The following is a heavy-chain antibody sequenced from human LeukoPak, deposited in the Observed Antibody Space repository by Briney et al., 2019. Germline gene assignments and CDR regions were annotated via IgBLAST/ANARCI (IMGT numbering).Heavy chain of an antibody. CDR3: ARYDFWSGYYTFSYYYYGMDV. CDR2: VNHSGST. J-gene: IGHJ6*02. D-gene: IGHD3-3*01. Sequence: SETLSLTCAVYDGSFSGYHWSWIRQPPGKGLEWIGEVNHSGSTNCNPSLKSRVTISLDTSKNQFSLKLTSVTAADTAVYYCARYDFWSGYYTFSYYYYGMDVWGQGTTVTVSS. CDR1: DGSFSGYH. V-gene: IGHV4-34*01.